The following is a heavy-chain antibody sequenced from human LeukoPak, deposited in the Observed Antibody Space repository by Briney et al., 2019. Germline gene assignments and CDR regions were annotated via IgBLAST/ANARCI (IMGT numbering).Heavy chain of an antibody. J-gene: IGHJ4*02. CDR1: GFTFSSYA. V-gene: IGHV3-23*01. CDR2: ISGSGGST. D-gene: IGHD6-19*01. Sequence: TGGSLRLSCAASGFTFSSYAMSWVRQAPGKGLEWVSAISGSGGSTYYADSVKGRFTISRDNSKNTLYLQMNSLRAEDTAVYYCAKSSSGWGRPDYWGQRTLVTVSS. CDR3: AKSSSGWGRPDY.